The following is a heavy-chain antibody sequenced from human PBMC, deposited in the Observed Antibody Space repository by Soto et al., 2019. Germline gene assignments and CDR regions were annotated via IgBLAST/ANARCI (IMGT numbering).Heavy chain of an antibody. CDR3: ARRNDPYYFDS. Sequence: QITLKESGPTLVKPTQPLTLTCTFSGFSPTANTVAVGWIRQPPGKALEWLAIVYGSGGKFYSPSLKSRLTITKDTSTNQVVLTMTNMVPADTATYYCARRNDPYYFDSWGQGTLVTVSS. V-gene: IGHV2-5*01. J-gene: IGHJ4*02. D-gene: IGHD1-1*01. CDR1: GFSPTANTVA. CDR2: VYGSGGK.